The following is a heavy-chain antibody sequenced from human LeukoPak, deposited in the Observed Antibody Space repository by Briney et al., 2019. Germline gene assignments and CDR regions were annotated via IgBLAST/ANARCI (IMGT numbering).Heavy chain of an antibody. V-gene: IGHV3-7*04. CDR2: IKQDGSEK. CDR3: ARVEYSSSSDHYYYYMDV. CDR1: GFTFSSYW. D-gene: IGHD6-6*01. J-gene: IGHJ6*03. Sequence: GGSLRLSCAASGFTFSSYWMSWVRQAPGKGLEWVANIKQDGSEKYYVDSVKGRFTISRDNAKTSLYLQMNSLRAEDTAVYYCARVEYSSSSDHYYYYMDVWGKGTTVTVSS.